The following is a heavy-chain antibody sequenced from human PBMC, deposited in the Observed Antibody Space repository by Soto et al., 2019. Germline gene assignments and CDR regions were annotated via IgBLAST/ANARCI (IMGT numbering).Heavy chain of an antibody. J-gene: IGHJ4*02. CDR1: GFSLSTSGMC. V-gene: IGHV2-70*01. Sequence: SGPTLVNPTQPLTLTCTFSGFSLSTSGMCVSWIRQPPGKALEWLALIDWDDDKYYSTSLKTRLTISKDTSKNQVVLTMTNMDPVDTATYYCARGGGYYDILTGYYDYWGQGTLVTVSS. D-gene: IGHD3-9*01. CDR3: ARGGGYYDILTGYYDY. CDR2: IDWDDDK.